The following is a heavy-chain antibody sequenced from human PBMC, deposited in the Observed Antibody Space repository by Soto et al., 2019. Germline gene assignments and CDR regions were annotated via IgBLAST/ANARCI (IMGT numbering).Heavy chain of an antibody. CDR1: GGTFSSYT. J-gene: IGHJ6*02. Sequence: ASVKVSCEASGGTFSSYTISWVRQAPGQGLEWMGIINPSGGSTSYAQKSQGRVTMTADTSTSTVYMELSSLRSEDTSVYYCARDFESGDFRGMDVWGQGTTVTVSS. CDR2: INPSGGST. CDR3: ARDFESGDFRGMDV. D-gene: IGHD3-3*01. V-gene: IGHV1-46*01.